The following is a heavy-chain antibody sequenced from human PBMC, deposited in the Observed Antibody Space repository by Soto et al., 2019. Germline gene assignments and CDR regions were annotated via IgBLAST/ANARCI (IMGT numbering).Heavy chain of an antibody. V-gene: IGHV4-34*01. CDR2: INHSGST. CDR1: GGSFSGYY. J-gene: IGHJ6*02. CDR3: ALYSSGSGRSHYYYGMDV. D-gene: IGHD6-19*01. Sequence: SETLSLTCAVYGGSFSGYYWSWIRQPPGKGLEWIGEINHSGSTNYNPSLKSRVTISVDTSKNQFSLKLSSVTAADTAVYYCALYSSGSGRSHYYYGMDVWGQGTTVTVS.